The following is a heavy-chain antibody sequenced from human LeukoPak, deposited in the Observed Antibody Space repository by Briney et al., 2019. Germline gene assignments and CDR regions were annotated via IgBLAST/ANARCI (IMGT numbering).Heavy chain of an antibody. CDR3: ARGRATYYDFWSGLSYFDY. V-gene: IGHV1-46*01. D-gene: IGHD3-3*01. CDR2: INPSGGST. CDR1: GYTFTSYY. J-gene: IGHJ4*02. Sequence: ASVKVSCKASGYTFTSYYMHWVRQAPGQGLEWMGIINPSGGSTSYAQKFQGRVTMTRDMSTSTVYMELSSLRSEDTAVYYCARGRATYYDFWSGLSYFDYWGQGTLVTVSS.